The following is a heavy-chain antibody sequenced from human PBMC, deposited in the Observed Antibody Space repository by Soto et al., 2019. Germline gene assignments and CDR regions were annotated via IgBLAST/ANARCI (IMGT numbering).Heavy chain of an antibody. Sequence: GESLKISCKGSGYSFTSYWIGWVGRMPGKGLEWMGIIYPRDSDTRYSPSVEGQVTMSVDKSVSTAYLQWSSLKASDTAMYYCARSTGSSSWYEYNWFDPWGQGTRVTVSS. CDR1: GYSFTSYW. J-gene: IGHJ5*02. CDR3: ARSTGSSSWYEYNWFDP. V-gene: IGHV5-51*01. CDR2: IYPRDSDT. D-gene: IGHD6-13*01.